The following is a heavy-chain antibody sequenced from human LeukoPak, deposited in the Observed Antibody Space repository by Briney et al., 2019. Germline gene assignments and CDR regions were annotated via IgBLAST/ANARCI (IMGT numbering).Heavy chain of an antibody. CDR3: ARDSWYLAFDI. Sequence: GGSLRLSCAASGFTFSSYWMSWVRQAPGKGLDWVANIKQDGSEKYYVDSVKGRFTISRDNAKNSLYLQMNSLRAEDTAVYYCARDSWYLAFDIWGQGTMVTVSS. CDR1: GFTFSSYW. CDR2: IKQDGSEK. J-gene: IGHJ3*02. V-gene: IGHV3-7*01. D-gene: IGHD6-13*01.